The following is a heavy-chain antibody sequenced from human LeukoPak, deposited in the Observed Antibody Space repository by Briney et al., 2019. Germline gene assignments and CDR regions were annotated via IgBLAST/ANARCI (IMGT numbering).Heavy chain of an antibody. CDR3: ARGGFREFDS. J-gene: IGHJ4*02. CDR2: IYYSGST. CDR1: GGSISKFD. Sequence: PSDTLSLTCTVSGGSISKFDWSWIRQPPGKGLEWIGYIYYSGSTNYNPSLKSRVTISVDTSKNQFSLKLSSVTGAETAVYYCARGGFREFDSWGQGTLVIVSS. V-gene: IGHV4-59*07. D-gene: IGHD3-10*01.